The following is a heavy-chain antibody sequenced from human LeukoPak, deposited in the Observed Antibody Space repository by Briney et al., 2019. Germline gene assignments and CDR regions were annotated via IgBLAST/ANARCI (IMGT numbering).Heavy chain of an antibody. V-gene: IGHV3-21*01. J-gene: IGHJ4*02. Sequence: GGSLRLSCAASGFIFSSYSMNWVRQAPGKGMEWVSFISTSSSYIYYADSVKGRFTISRDNAKNSLYLQMNSLRAEDTAVYYCARASSSWYYFDYWGQGTLVTVSS. CDR2: ISTSSSYI. D-gene: IGHD6-13*01. CDR3: ARASSSWYYFDY. CDR1: GFIFSSYS.